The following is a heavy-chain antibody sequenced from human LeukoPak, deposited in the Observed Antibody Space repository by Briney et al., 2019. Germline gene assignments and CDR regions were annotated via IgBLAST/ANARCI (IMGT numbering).Heavy chain of an antibody. D-gene: IGHD6-6*01. CDR2: INHSGST. Sequence: SETLSLTCAVSGGSFSGYYWSWIRQPPGKRLEWIGEINHSGSTNYNPSLKSRVTISVDTSKNQFSLKLSSVTAADTAVYYCARSSSSSSDYWGQGTLVTVSS. CDR3: ARSSSSSSDY. J-gene: IGHJ4*02. CDR1: GGSFSGYY. V-gene: IGHV4-34*01.